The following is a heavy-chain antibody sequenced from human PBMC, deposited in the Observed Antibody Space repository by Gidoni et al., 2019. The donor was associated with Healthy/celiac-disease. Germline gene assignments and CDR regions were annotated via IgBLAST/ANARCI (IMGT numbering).Heavy chain of an antibody. CDR1: VGSISRVGYY. J-gene: IGHJ6*02. CDR2: IYDSGST. V-gene: IGHV4-31*03. CDR3: ARDTYYGSGSQGDYYGMDV. D-gene: IGHD3-10*01. Sequence: QVQLQESGPGLVKPSQTLSLTCTVSVGSISRVGYYWCWIRQHPGKGLEWIGYIYDSGSTYYNPSLKSRVTISVDTSKNQFSLKLSSVTAADTAVYYCARDTYYGSGSQGDYYGMDVWGQGTTVTVSS.